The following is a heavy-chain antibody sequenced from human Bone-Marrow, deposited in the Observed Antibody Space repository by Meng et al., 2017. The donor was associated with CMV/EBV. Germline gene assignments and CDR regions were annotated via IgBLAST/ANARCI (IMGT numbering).Heavy chain of an antibody. CDR1: GFTFSDYY. V-gene: IGHV3-11*06. Sequence: GGSLRLSCAASGFTFSDYYMSWIRQAPGKGLEWVSYISSSSSYIYYADSVKGRFTISRDNAKNSLYLQMNSLRAEDTAVYYCARDGGSDYYYYGMDVWGQGTTVTVSS. D-gene: IGHD3-16*01. CDR3: ARDGGSDYYYYGMDV. J-gene: IGHJ6*02. CDR2: ISSSSSYI.